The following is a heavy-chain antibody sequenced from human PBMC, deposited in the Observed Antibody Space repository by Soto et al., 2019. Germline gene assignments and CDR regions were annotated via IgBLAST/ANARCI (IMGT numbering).Heavy chain of an antibody. D-gene: IGHD3-9*01. J-gene: IGHJ6*02. V-gene: IGHV1-69*13. Sequence: ASVKVSCKASGGTFSSYAISWVRQAPGQGLEWMGGIIPIFGTANYAQKFQGRVTITADESTSTAYMELSSLRSEDTAVYYCAVHILTGSRYYYYYYGMDVWGQGTTVTASS. CDR3: AVHILTGSRYYYYYYGMDV. CDR2: IIPIFGTA. CDR1: GGTFSSYA.